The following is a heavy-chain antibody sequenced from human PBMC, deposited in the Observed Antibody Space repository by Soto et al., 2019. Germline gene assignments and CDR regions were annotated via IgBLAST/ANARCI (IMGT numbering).Heavy chain of an antibody. D-gene: IGHD6-13*01. Sequence: LRLSCEASGFPFDNYAMSWVRQAPGKGLEWVSAISGGSPKEFYAESVKGRFTISRDNSKNTLFLEMNSLRADDAAVYYCAKAGGAAGTVDYFDYWGQGTLVTVSS. CDR2: ISGGSPKE. J-gene: IGHJ4*02. V-gene: IGHV3-23*01. CDR1: GFPFDNYA. CDR3: AKAGGAAGTVDYFDY.